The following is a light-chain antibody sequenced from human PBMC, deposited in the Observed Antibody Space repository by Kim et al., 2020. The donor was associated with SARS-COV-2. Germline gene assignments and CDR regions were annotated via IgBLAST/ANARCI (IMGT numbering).Light chain of an antibody. CDR2: GAS. V-gene: IGKV3-20*01. J-gene: IGKJ2*01. Sequence: EIVLTQSPGTLSLSPGERATLSCRASQSVSSGDLAWYQQKPGQTPRLLIYGASSRATGIPDRFSGSGSGTDFTLTISRLEPEDFAVYYCQKYGSSPYTFGQGPSWRS. CDR1: QSVSSGD. CDR3: QKYGSSPYT.